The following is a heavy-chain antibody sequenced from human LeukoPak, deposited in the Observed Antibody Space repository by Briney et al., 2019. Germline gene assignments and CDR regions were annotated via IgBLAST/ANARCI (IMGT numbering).Heavy chain of an antibody. J-gene: IGHJ4*02. CDR3: ARDPAYDYGDYETDY. V-gene: IGHV4-59*12. CDR2: LNYSGNT. D-gene: IGHD4-17*01. CDR1: GGSISSYY. Sequence: SETLSLTCTVSGGSISSYYWSWIRQPPGKGLEWIGSLNYSGNTYYNPSLKSRVTISVDTSKNQFSLRLTSVTAADTAVYYCARDPAYDYGDYETDYWGQGTLVTVSS.